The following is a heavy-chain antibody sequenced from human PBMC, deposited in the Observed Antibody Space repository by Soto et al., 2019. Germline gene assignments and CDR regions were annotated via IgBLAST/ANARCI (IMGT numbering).Heavy chain of an antibody. J-gene: IGHJ4*02. D-gene: IGHD6-6*01. Sequence: QVQLEESGGGVVQPGRSLRLSCVASGFTFRNYPVHWDRQAPGKGLEWVAVTSSDGNLKYYADSVKGRFTIYRDNTKNTLSMQMSSLRIDDTAVYYCARQPVVGVWLNDYWGQGTLVTVSS. CDR3: ARQPVVGVWLNDY. V-gene: IGHV3-30-3*01. CDR2: TSSDGNLK. CDR1: GFTFRNYP.